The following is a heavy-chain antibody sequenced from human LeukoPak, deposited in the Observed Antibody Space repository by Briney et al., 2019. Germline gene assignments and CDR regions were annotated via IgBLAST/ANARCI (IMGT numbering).Heavy chain of an antibody. Sequence: SETLSLTCTVSGGSISNSYWSWIRQPPGKGLEWIGYIYYSGSTNYSPSLKSRVTISVDTSKNQFSLKLTSVTAADTAVYYCARDGGLIAAAGIFDPWGQGTLVTVSS. CDR2: IYYSGST. J-gene: IGHJ5*02. V-gene: IGHV4-59*01. D-gene: IGHD6-13*01. CDR3: ARDGGLIAAAGIFDP. CDR1: GGSISNSY.